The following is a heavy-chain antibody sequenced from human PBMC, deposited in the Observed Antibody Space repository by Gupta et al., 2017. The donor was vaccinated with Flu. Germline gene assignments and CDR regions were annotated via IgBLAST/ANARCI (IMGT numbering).Heavy chain of an antibody. Sequence: EVQLVESGGGLVRPGGSLRLSCAASGLTFSNYRMHWVRQAPGKGLVWVSLIKSDGSTTDYADSVKGRFTVSRDNAKNTLYLQMNSLRAEDTAVYYCAREVATSSYYYFDYWGQGTLVTVSS. J-gene: IGHJ4*02. CDR1: GLTFSNYR. V-gene: IGHV3-74*01. CDR2: IKSDGSTT. D-gene: IGHD5-12*01. CDR3: AREVATSSYYYFDY.